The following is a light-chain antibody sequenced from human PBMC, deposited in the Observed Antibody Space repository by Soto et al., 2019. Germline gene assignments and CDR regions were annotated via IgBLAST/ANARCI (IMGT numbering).Light chain of an antibody. CDR2: DVS. CDR1: SSDVGGYNY. CDR3: SSYTSSSTLEVV. V-gene: IGLV2-14*01. J-gene: IGLJ2*01. Sequence: QSVLTQPASASGSPGQSITISCTGTSSDVGGYNYVSWYQQHPGKAPKLMIYDVSNRPSGVSNRFSGSKSGNTASLTISGLQAEDEADYYCSSYTSSSTLEVVFGGGTKLTVL.